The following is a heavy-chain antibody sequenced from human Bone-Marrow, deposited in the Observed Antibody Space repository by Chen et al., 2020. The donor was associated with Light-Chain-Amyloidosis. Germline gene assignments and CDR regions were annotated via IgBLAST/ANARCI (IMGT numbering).Heavy chain of an antibody. CDR1: GFTYKKWA. V-gene: IGHV3-9*01. CDR3: TQDGVPGGADF. CDR2: FDYNSSRK. D-gene: IGHD1-1*01. J-gene: IGHJ4*02. Sequence: EVQMVESGGGLVQPGRSLRLSCVTSGFTYKKWAIHWVRQAPGKGLEWVSGFDYNSSRKDYADSVRGRFTVSSDSSKNSLFLEMNSLRVEDTALYYCTQDGVPGGADFWGPGTMVTVSS.